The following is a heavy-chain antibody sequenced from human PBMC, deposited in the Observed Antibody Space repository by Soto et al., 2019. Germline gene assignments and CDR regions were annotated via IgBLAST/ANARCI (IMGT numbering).Heavy chain of an antibody. CDR1: GGTFSSYA. V-gene: IGHV1-69*13. D-gene: IGHD2-15*01. CDR3: ARSSKGYCSGGSCYSHLWFDP. Sequence: SVKVSCKASGGTFSSYAISWVRQAPGQGLEWMGGIIPIFGTANYAQKFQGRVTITADESTSTAYMELSSLRSEDTAVYYCARSSKGYCSGGSCYSHLWFDPWGQGTLVTVSS. J-gene: IGHJ5*02. CDR2: IIPIFGTA.